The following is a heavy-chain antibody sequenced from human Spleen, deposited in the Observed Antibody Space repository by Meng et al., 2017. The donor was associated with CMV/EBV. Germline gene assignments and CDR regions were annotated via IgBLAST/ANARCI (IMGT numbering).Heavy chain of an antibody. D-gene: IGHD3-3*01. J-gene: IGHJ4*02. V-gene: IGHV3-23*01. CDR2: ISASGADT. CDR1: GFTFSSHA. CDR3: AKDLNYRFLEWLLSFDY. Sequence: GESLKISCKASGFTFSSHAMSWIRQAAGKGLEWVSLISASGADTYYADSLKGRFTISRDNSKNTLYLQINSLRAEDTALYYCAKDLNYRFLEWLLSFDYWGQGMLVTVSS.